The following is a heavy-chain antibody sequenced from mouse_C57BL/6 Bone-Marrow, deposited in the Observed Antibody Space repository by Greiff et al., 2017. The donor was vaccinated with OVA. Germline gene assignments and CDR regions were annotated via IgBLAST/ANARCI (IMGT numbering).Heavy chain of an antibody. CDR2: IDPETGGT. D-gene: IGHD2-3*01. CDR3: TRCDDGYYFFAY. CDR1: GYTFTDYE. V-gene: IGHV1-15*01. J-gene: IGHJ3*01. Sequence: VQLQQSGAELVRPGASVTLSCKASGYTFTDYEMHWVKQTPVHGLEWIGAIDPETGGTAYNQKFKGKAILTADKSSSTAYMELRSLTSEDSAVYYCTRCDDGYYFFAYWGRGTLVTVSA.